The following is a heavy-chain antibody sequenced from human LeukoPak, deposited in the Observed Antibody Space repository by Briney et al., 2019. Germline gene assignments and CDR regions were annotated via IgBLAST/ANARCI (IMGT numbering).Heavy chain of an antibody. V-gene: IGHV1-2*02. CDR1: GYTFTGYY. CDR3: ARDQIGYSYGSGMDV. J-gene: IGHJ6*02. D-gene: IGHD5-18*01. CDR2: INPNSGGT. Sequence: ASVKVSCKASGYTFTGYYMHWVRQAPGQGLEWMGWINPNSGGTNYVQKFQGRVTMTRDTSISTAYMELSRLRSDDTAVYYCARDQIGYSYGSGMDVWGQGTTVTVSS.